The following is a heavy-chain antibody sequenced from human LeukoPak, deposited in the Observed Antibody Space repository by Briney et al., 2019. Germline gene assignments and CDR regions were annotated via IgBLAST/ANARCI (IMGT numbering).Heavy chain of an antibody. D-gene: IGHD2-2*01. V-gene: IGHV4-30-2*01. J-gene: IGHJ4*02. Sequence: SETLSLTCTVSGGSISSGGYYWSWIRQPPGKGLEWIGYIYHSGSTYYNPSLKSRVTISVDRSKNQFSLKLSSVTAADTAVYYCARAKILVVPAAPAYDYWGQGTLVTVSS. CDR2: IYHSGST. CDR3: ARAKILVVPAAPAYDY. CDR1: GGSISSGGYY.